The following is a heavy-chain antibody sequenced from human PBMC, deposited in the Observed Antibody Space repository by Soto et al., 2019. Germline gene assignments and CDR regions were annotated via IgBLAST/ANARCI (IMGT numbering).Heavy chain of an antibody. J-gene: IGHJ4*02. CDR1: GGSFSGYY. V-gene: IGHV4-34*01. CDR3: ARVVLDYDYVWGSYRLGNFDY. D-gene: IGHD3-16*02. Sequence: PSETLSLTCAVYGGSFSGYYWSWIRQPPGKGLEWIGEINHSGSTNYNPSLKSRVTISVDTSKNQFSLKLSSVTAADTAVYYCARVVLDYDYVWGSYRLGNFDYWGQGTLVTVSS. CDR2: INHSGST.